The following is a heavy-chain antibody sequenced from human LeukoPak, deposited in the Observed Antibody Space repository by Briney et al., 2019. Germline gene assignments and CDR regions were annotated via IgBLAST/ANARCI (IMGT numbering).Heavy chain of an antibody. CDR2: ISSSSSYI. D-gene: IGHD3-3*01. CDR3: ATDGLEWLLYDY. V-gene: IGHV3-21*01. Sequence: KPGGSLRLSCAASGFTFSSYSMNWVRQAPGKGLEWVSSISSSSSYIYYADSVKGRFTISRDNAKNSLYLQMNSLRAEDTAVYYCATDGLEWLLYDYWGQGTLVTVSS. J-gene: IGHJ4*02. CDR1: GFTFSSYS.